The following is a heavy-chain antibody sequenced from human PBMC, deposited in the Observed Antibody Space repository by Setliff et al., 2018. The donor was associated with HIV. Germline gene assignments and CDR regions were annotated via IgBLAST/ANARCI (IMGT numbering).Heavy chain of an antibody. CDR2: INSKGDGGTA. J-gene: IGHJ4*02. Sequence: GGSLRLSCAASGFNFNNAWMTWVRQAPGKGLEWVGHINSKGDGGTAEYATAVKGRFTISRDDTKTNLFLKMNGLKTDDTAVYYCTIEPWTSCYKGVIDYWGQGTLVTVPS. V-gene: IGHV3-15*01. D-gene: IGHD2-2*02. CDR1: GFNFNNAW. CDR3: TIEPWTSCYKGVIDY.